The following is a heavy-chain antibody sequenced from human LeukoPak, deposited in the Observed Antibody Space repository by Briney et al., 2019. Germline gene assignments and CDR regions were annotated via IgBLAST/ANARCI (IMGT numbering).Heavy chain of an antibody. CDR2: ISNNGGYT. D-gene: IGHD2-15*01. V-gene: IGHV3-23*01. J-gene: IGHJ4*02. CDR3: AKQLGYCSDGRCYFPY. CDR1: GFTFSSSA. Sequence: GGSLRLSCAASGFTFSSSAMSWVRQAPGKGLEWVSAISNNGGYTYYADSVQGRFTISRDNSKSTLCLQMNSLRAEDTAVYYCAKQLGYCSDGRCYFPYWGQGTLVTVSS.